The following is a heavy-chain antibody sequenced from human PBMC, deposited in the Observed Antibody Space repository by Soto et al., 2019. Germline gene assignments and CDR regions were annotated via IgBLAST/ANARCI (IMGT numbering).Heavy chain of an antibody. V-gene: IGHV1-18*01. CDR2: ISAYNGNT. CDR1: GYTFTSYG. Sequence: ASVKVSCKASGYTFTSYGISWVRQAPGQGLEWMGWISAYNGNTNYAQKFQGRVTMTTDTSTSTAYMELRSLRSDDTAVYYCARMYYYDSSGYNWFDPWGQGTLVTVS. D-gene: IGHD3-22*01. J-gene: IGHJ5*02. CDR3: ARMYYYDSSGYNWFDP.